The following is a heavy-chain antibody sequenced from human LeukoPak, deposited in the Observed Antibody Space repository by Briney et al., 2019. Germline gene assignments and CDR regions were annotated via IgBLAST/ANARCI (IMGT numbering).Heavy chain of an antibody. CDR1: GFTFSTYA. CDR3: VRGKYSGYDPLDY. D-gene: IGHD5-12*01. Sequence: GGSLRLSCAASGFTFSTYAMHWVRQAPGKGLEWVAIISYDGTNKYYADSVKGRFTISRDSSKNTLYLQMNSLRAEDTAVYYCVRGKYSGYDPLDYWGQGTLVAVSS. V-gene: IGHV3-30-3*01. CDR2: ISYDGTNK. J-gene: IGHJ4*02.